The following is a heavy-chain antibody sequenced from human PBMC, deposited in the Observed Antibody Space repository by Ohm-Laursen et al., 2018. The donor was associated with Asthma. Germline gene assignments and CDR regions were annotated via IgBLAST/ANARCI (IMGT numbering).Heavy chain of an antibody. CDR1: GGTFSSYA. Sequence: GASVKVSCKASGGTFSSYAISWVRQAPGQGLEWMGGIIPIFGTANYAQKFQGRVTITADESTSTAYMELSSLRSEDTAVYYCARALGYSSGWYASFHYYGMDVWGQGTTVIVSS. J-gene: IGHJ6*02. V-gene: IGHV1-69*13. D-gene: IGHD6-19*01. CDR2: IIPIFGTA. CDR3: ARALGYSSGWYASFHYYGMDV.